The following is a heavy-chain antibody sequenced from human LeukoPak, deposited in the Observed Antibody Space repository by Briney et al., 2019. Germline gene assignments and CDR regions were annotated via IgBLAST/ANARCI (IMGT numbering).Heavy chain of an antibody. CDR2: IGPTGDT. J-gene: IGHJ4*02. D-gene: IGHD3-3*01. CDR3: VKVRDFWSGYSG. V-gene: IGHV3-13*01. CDR1: GFTFSSYD. Sequence: PGGSLRLSCAASGFTFSSYDMHWVRQATGKGLEWVSAIGPTGDTYYSGSVKGRFTISRDNSKNTLYLQMSSLRAEDTAVYYCVKVRDFWSGYSGWGQGTLVTVSS.